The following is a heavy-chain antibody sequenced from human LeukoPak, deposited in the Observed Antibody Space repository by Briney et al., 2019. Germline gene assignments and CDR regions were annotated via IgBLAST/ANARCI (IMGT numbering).Heavy chain of an antibody. CDR2: IYTSGST. J-gene: IGHJ6*03. V-gene: IGHV4-4*07. CDR1: GGSISSYY. Sequence: PWETLSLTCTVSGGSISSYYWNWIRQPTGKGLEWIGRIYTSGSTNYNPSLKSRVTMSVDTSKNQFSLNLSSVTAADTAVYYCARGVHFYYYMDVWGKGTTVTVSS. CDR3: ARGVHFYYYMDV.